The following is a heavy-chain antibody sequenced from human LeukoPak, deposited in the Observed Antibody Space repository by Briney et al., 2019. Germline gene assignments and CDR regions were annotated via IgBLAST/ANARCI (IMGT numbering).Heavy chain of an antibody. J-gene: IGHJ4*02. Sequence: GASVKVSCKASGYTFTGYYMHWVRQAPRQRLEWMGWINPNSGDTNYAQKFQGRVTMTRDTSISTAYMELSRLRSDDTAVYYCATVPGYGGKDFDYWGQGTLVTVSS. D-gene: IGHD4-23*01. CDR2: INPNSGDT. V-gene: IGHV1-2*02. CDR1: GYTFTGYY. CDR3: ATVPGYGGKDFDY.